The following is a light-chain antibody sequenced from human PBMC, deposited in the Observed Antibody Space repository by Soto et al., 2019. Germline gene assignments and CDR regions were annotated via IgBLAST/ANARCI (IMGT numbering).Light chain of an antibody. V-gene: IGKV3D-15*01. CDR1: QNVDSN. J-gene: IGKJ1*01. CDR2: GAS. Sequence: EMGMWQAAATGSVSQRERDTLSWSASQNVDSNYLAWYQQKPGQAPRIIIFGASGRATGIPDRFSDSGSGPELTLTFTTLPSEDLAVYYCQQYNNWPRTFGQGTKVDIK. CDR3: QQYNNWPRT.